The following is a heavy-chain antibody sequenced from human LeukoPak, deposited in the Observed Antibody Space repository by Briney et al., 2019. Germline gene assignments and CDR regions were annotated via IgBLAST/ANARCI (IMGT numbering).Heavy chain of an antibody. CDR1: RFTFNGYA. J-gene: IGHJ5*02. D-gene: IGHD6-19*01. CDR3: AKGSGSGWYGWFDP. CDR2: IDASGVNT. Sequence: GGSLRLSCAASRFTFNGYAMYWVRQAPGKGLEWVSCIDASGVNTYYADSVKGRFTISRDNSNNTLYLQMNSLRAEDTAVYYCAKGSGSGWYGWFDPWGQGTLVTVSS. V-gene: IGHV3-23*01.